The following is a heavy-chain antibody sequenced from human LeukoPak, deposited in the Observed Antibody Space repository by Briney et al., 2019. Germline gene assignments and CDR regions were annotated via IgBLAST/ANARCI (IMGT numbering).Heavy chain of an antibody. CDR1: GFTVSSNY. V-gene: IGHV3-53*01. CDR3: ARPLGYCSSTSCQAPNMDV. Sequence: GGSLRLSCAASGFTVSSNYMSWVRQAPGKGLEWVSVIYSGGSTYYADSVKGRFTISRDNSKNTLYLQMNSLRAEDTAVYYCARPLGYCSSTSCQAPNMDVWGQGTTVTVSS. CDR2: IYSGGST. D-gene: IGHD2-2*01. J-gene: IGHJ6*02.